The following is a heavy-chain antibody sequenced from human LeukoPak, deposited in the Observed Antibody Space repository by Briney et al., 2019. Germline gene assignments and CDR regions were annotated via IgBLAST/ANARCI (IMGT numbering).Heavy chain of an antibody. Sequence: GGSLRLSCAASGFTFSSYAMHWVRQAPGKGLEWVAVISYDGSNKYYADSVKGRFTLSRDNAKSTAYLQMNSLRSEDTAVYYCARNDPDSSEDWGQGTLVTVSS. CDR1: GFTFSSYA. CDR2: ISYDGSNK. V-gene: IGHV3-30*04. CDR3: ARNDPDSSED. D-gene: IGHD3-22*01. J-gene: IGHJ4*02.